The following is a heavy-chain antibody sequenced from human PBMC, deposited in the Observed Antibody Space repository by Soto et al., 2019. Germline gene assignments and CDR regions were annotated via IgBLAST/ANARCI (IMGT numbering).Heavy chain of an antibody. CDR2: IYSSGST. CDR1: DGSVRIGDYY. CDR3: ASVLGDYYDSGGYNHVYYFDY. Sequence: KPSETLSLTCTVSDGSVRIGDYYLNWIGQPPGKGLEWIGNIYSSGSTNYNPALKSRPTISADKSKKQVSLRLSSVTAADTAIYYCASVLGDYYDSGGYNHVYYFDYWGQGALVTVSS. J-gene: IGHJ4*02. D-gene: IGHD3-22*01. V-gene: IGHV4-61*08.